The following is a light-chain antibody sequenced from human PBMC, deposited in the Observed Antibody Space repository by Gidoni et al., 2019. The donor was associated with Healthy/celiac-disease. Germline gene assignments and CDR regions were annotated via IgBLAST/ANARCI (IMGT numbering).Light chain of an antibody. CDR2: GAS. CDR1: QCVSSSY. V-gene: IGKV3-20*01. CDR3: QQYGSSPLWT. Sequence: EIVLTHSPRTLSLYPGERATLSCRASQCVSSSYLAWYKQKPGQAPRLLIYGASRRATGSPDRFSGSGSGTDFTLTISRLEPEDLAVYYCQQYGSSPLWTFGQGTRVEIK. J-gene: IGKJ1*01.